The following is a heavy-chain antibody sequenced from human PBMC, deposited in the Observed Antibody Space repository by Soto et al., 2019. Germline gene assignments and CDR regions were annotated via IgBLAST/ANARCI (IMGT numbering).Heavy chain of an antibody. V-gene: IGHV5-51*01. CDR1: GYSFTSYW. CDR3: ARSDIISWYRNYYYVMDV. Sequence: GESLKISCKGSGYSFTSYWIGWVRQMPGKGLEWMGIIYPGDSDTRYSPSFQGQVTISADKSISTAYLQWSSLKASDTAMYYCARSDIISWYRNYYYVMDVCGQGTTVPVSS. J-gene: IGHJ6*02. CDR2: IYPGDSDT. D-gene: IGHD6-13*01.